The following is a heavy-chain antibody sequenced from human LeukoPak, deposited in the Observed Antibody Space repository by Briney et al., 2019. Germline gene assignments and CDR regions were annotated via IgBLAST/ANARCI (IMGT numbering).Heavy chain of an antibody. Sequence: GSSVKVSCKASGGTFSSYAISWVRQAPGQGLEWMGGIIPIFGTANYAQKFQGRVTITADESTSTAYMELSSLRSEDTAVYYCARDGDSRSQDFLTGPFMTGYMDVWGKGTTVTVSS. J-gene: IGHJ6*03. CDR2: IIPIFGTA. CDR3: ARDGDSRSQDFLTGPFMTGYMDV. CDR1: GGTFSSYA. V-gene: IGHV1-69*01. D-gene: IGHD3-9*01.